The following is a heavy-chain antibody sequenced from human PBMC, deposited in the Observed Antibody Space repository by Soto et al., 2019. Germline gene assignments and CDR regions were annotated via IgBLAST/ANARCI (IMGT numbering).Heavy chain of an antibody. J-gene: IGHJ2*01. V-gene: IGHV3-30*18. CDR1: GFTFSSYG. Sequence: PGGSLRLSCQPSGFTFSSYGMHWVRQAPGKGLEWVAVISYDGSNKYYADSVKGRFTISRDNSKNTLYLQMNSLRAEDTAVYYCAKDGYYYDSSGYYSYWCFDLWGRGTLVTVSS. D-gene: IGHD3-22*01. CDR2: ISYDGSNK. CDR3: AKDGYYYDSSGYYSYWCFDL.